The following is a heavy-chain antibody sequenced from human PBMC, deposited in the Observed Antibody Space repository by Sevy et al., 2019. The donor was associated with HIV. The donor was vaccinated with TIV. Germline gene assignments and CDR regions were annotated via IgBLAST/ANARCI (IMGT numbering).Heavy chain of an antibody. CDR3: ARAGYFDWLLPFDY. CDR2: INPNSGGT. Sequence: ASVKVSCKASGYTFTGYYMHWVRQAPGQGLEWMGWINPNSGGTNYAQKFQGRVTMTRDTSISTAYMELSRLRSDDTAVYYCARAGYFDWLLPFDYWGQGTLVTVSS. V-gene: IGHV1-2*02. CDR1: GYTFTGYY. D-gene: IGHD3-9*01. J-gene: IGHJ4*02.